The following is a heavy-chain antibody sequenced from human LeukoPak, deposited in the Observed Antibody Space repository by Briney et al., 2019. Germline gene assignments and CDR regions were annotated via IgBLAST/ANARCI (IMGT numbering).Heavy chain of an antibody. J-gene: IGHJ4*02. CDR2: ISYDGSNK. Sequence: GGSLRLSCAASGFTFSSYAMHWVRQAPGKGREWVAVISYDGSNKYYADSVKGRFTISRDNSKNTLYLQMNSLRAEDTAVYYCARDPADYYDSSGYFDYWGQGTLVTVSS. CDR3: ARDPADYYDSSGYFDY. D-gene: IGHD3-22*01. CDR1: GFTFSSYA. V-gene: IGHV3-30*04.